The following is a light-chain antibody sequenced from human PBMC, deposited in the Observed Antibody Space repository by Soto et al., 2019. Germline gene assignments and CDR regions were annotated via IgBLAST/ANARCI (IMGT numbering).Light chain of an antibody. Sequence: QSALTQPASVSGSPGQSITISCTGTSSDIGSYNLVSWYQHHPGKAPKLMIYEATQRPSGVSSRFSGSRSGNTASLTISGLQAEDEADYYCCSYAGSTTFLVFGGGTKLTVL. J-gene: IGLJ2*01. V-gene: IGLV2-23*01. CDR1: SSDIGSYNL. CDR2: EAT. CDR3: CSYAGSTTFLV.